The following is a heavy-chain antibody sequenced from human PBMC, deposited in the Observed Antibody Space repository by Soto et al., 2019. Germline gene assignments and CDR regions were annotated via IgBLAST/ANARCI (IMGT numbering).Heavy chain of an antibody. CDR1: GGSISSSSYY. CDR2: IYYSGST. D-gene: IGHD3-10*01. Sequence: LSLTFTVSGGSISSSSYYWGWIRQPPGKGLEWIGSIYYSGSTYYNPSLKSRVTISVDTSKNQFSLKLSSVTAADTAVYYCARARGVDWFDPWGQGTLVTVSS. CDR3: ARARGVDWFDP. J-gene: IGHJ5*02. V-gene: IGHV4-39*01.